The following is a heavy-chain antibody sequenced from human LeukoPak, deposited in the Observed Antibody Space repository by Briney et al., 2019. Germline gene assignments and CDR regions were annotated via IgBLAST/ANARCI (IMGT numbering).Heavy chain of an antibody. CDR1: GGSISSYY. D-gene: IGHD3-22*01. J-gene: IGHJ3*02. CDR3: ARDLGYYYDSSGYYEGQGAFDI. V-gene: IGHV4-4*07. CDR2: IYTSGST. Sequence: SETLSLTCTVSGGSISSYYWSWIRQPAGKGLEWIGRIYTSGSTNYNPSLKSRVTISVDTSKNQFSLKLSSVTAADTAVYYCARDLGYYYDSSGYYEGQGAFDIWGQGTMVTVSS.